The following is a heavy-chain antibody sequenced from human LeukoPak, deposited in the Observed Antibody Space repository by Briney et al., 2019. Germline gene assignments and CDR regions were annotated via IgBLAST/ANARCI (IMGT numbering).Heavy chain of an antibody. D-gene: IGHD6-13*01. CDR2: IKQDGSEQ. CDR3: ARDIAAAGYNWFDP. J-gene: IGHJ5*02. CDR1: GFTFSSYW. V-gene: IGHV3-7*01. Sequence: PGGSLRLSCAASGFTFSSYWMSWVRQAPGKGLEWVANIKQDGSEQYYVDSVKGRFTISRDNAKNSLYLQMNSLRAEDTAVYYCARDIAAAGYNWFDPWGQGTLVTVSS.